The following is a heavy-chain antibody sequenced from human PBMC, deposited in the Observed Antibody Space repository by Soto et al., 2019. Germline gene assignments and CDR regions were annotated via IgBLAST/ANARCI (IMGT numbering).Heavy chain of an antibody. D-gene: IGHD3-22*01. CDR3: ASLVYDSSNFYDHDY. CDR1: GFTFSDSS. CDR2: SRSKANNYAT. J-gene: IGHJ4*02. Sequence: EVQLVESGGGLVQPGGSLSLSCAASGFTFSDSSMHWVRQASGKGLEWVARSRSKANNYATTYAASMEGRFTISRDESKHTTYKQSNRLKDEETAIYDSASLVYDSSNFYDHDYWGQGTLVTVTS. V-gene: IGHV3-73*02.